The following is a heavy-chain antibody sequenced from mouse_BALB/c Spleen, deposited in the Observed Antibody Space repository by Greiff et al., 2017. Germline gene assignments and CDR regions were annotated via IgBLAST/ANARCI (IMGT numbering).Heavy chain of an antibody. D-gene: IGHD3-2*01. CDR3: ASTDSSGYLDY. CDR1: GFNIKDTY. Sequence: VQLKESGAELVKPGASVKLSCTASGFNIKDTYMHWVKQRPEQGLEWIGRIDPANGNTKYDPKFQGKATITADTSSNTAYLQLSSLTSEDTAVYYCASTDSSGYLDYWGQGTTLTVSS. CDR2: IDPANGNT. V-gene: IGHV14-3*02. J-gene: IGHJ2*01.